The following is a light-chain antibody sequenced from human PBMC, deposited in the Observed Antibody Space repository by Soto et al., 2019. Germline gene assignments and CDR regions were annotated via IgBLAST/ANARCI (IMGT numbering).Light chain of an antibody. Sequence: DVQLTQFPSSLSASVGDKVTITCQASQFINYYLSWYQHKPGKAPHLLIYAASTLQSGVPPRFSGRGSGTDFSLTISSLQPEDLATYYCQQSYSSWTFGQGTKVEIK. J-gene: IGKJ1*01. CDR3: QQSYSSWT. V-gene: IGKV1-39*01. CDR2: AAS. CDR1: QFINYY.